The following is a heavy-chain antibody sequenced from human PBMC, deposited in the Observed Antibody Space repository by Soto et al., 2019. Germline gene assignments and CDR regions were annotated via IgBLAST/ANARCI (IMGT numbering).Heavy chain of an antibody. V-gene: IGHV1-18*01. Sequence: ASVKVSCKASGYTFTSYGISWVRQAPGQGLEWMGWISAYNGNTNYAQKLQGRVTMTTDTSTSTAYMELRSLRSDDTAVYYCARAPTGYTSGYGYSCSYGMDVWGHGTTVTVSS. CDR1: GYTFTSYG. D-gene: IGHD5-18*01. J-gene: IGHJ6*02. CDR3: ARAPTGYTSGYGYSCSYGMDV. CDR2: ISAYNGNT.